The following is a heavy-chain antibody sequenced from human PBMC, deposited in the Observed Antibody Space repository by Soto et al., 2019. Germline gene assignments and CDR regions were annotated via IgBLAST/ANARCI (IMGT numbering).Heavy chain of an antibody. CDR2: ITSSGVTT. CDR3: AKGDQPVAYYCFDY. Sequence: SLRLSCVASGFSFSSYAMGWVRQAPGKGLEWVSAITSSGVTTYYADSVKGRFTISRDNSKNTVYLQMNSLRGEDTAVFFCAKGDQPVAYYCFDYWGRGTLVTVSS. D-gene: IGHD2-2*01. CDR1: GFSFSSYA. V-gene: IGHV3-23*01. J-gene: IGHJ4*02.